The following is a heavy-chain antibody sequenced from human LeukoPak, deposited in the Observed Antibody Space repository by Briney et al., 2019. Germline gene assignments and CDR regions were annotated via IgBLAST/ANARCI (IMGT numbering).Heavy chain of an antibody. D-gene: IGHD3-22*01. CDR3: ARVTGYVIEDYFDY. J-gene: IGHJ4*02. V-gene: IGHV4-59*01. CDR1: GGSISSYY. CDR2: IYYSGST. Sequence: SETLSLTCTVSGGSISSYYWSWIRQPPGKGLEWIGYIYYSGSTNYNPSLKSRVTISVDTSKNQFSLKLSSVTAADTAMYYCARVTGYVIEDYFDYWGQGTLVTVSS.